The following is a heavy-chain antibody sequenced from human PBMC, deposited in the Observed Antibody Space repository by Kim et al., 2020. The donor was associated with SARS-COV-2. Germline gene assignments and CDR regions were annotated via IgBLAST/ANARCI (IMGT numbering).Heavy chain of an antibody. CDR1: GGSISSSSYY. J-gene: IGHJ4*02. CDR3: ARDRSYYYGSSGYYGGGYFDY. CDR2: IYYSGST. Sequence: SETLSLTCTVSGGSISSSSYYWGWIRQPPGKGLEWIGSIYYSGSTYYNPSLKSRVTISVDTSKNQFSLKLSSVTAADTAVYYCARDRSYYYGSSGYYGGGYFDYWGQRTLVTVSS. D-gene: IGHD3-22*01. V-gene: IGHV4-39*07.